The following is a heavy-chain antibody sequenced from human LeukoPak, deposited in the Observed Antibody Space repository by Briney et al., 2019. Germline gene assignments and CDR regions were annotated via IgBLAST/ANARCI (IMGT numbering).Heavy chain of an antibody. J-gene: IGHJ4*02. CDR2: INSNGDTT. CDR3: ARGGGNSYAPVDY. D-gene: IGHD5-18*01. V-gene: IGHV3-74*01. Sequence: GGSLRLSCAASGFTFSTYWMHRARQVPGKGLVWVSCINSNGDTTPYADSVRGRFTISRDNAKNTLFLQMNSLRAEDTAVYYCARGGGNSYAPVDYWGQGTLVTVSS. CDR1: GFTFSTYW.